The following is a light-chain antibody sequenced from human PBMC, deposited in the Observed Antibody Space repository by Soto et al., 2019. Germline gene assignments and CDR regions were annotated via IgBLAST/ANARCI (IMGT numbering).Light chain of an antibody. J-gene: IGLJ2*01. CDR2: STD. CDR1: TGAVTSGYY. Sequence: QAVVTQEPSLTVSPGGTVTLTCASSTGAVTSGYYANWLQQKPGQAPRALIYSTDTKHPWTPARFSGSLLGGKAALTLSGVQPEDEADYYCLLYYGGAVVFGGGTKLTVL. CDR3: LLYYGGAVV. V-gene: IGLV7-43*01.